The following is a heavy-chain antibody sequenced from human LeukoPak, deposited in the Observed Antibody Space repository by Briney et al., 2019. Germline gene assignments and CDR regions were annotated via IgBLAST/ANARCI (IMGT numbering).Heavy chain of an antibody. CDR3: ARTTDYSSGFDY. Sequence: GGSLRLSCAASGFTFSSYSMNWVRQAPGKGLEWVSSISTSSSYMFYAASVKGRFTISRDNAKNSLYLQMNSLRADDTAVYYCARTTDYSSGFDYWGQGTLVTVSS. V-gene: IGHV3-21*01. CDR1: GFTFSSYS. J-gene: IGHJ4*02. D-gene: IGHD6-19*01. CDR2: ISTSSSYM.